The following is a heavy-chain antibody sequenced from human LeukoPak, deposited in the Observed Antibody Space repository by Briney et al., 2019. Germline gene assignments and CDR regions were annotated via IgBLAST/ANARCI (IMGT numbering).Heavy chain of an antibody. V-gene: IGHV3-23*01. D-gene: IGHD6-6*01. J-gene: IGHJ4*02. Sequence: GGSLRLSCAASGFTFSSYSMNWVRQAPGKGLEWVSAISSNGGGTYYADSVKGRFTISRDNSKNTLYLQMNTLRVEDTATYYCAKAARPPDYWGQGTLVTVSS. CDR1: GFTFSSYS. CDR3: AKAARPPDY. CDR2: ISSNGGGT.